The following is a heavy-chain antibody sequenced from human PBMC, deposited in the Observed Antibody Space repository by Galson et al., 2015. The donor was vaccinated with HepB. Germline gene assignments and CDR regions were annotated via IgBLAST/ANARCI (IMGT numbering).Heavy chain of an antibody. CDR1: GFTFSSYS. V-gene: IGHV3-48*01. J-gene: IGHJ6*03. D-gene: IGHD2-8*01. CDR3: ARDRVYYYYYMDV. Sequence: SLRLSCAASGFTFSSYSMNWVRQAPGKGLEWVSYISSSSSTIYYADSVKGRFTISRDNAKNSLYLQMNSLRAEDTAVYYCARDRVYYYYYMDVWGKGTTVTVSS. CDR2: ISSSSSTI.